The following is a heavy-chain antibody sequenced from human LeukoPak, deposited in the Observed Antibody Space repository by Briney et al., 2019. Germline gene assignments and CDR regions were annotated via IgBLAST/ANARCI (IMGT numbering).Heavy chain of an antibody. CDR3: ARVYCHTLWFFDL. J-gene: IGHJ2*01. D-gene: IGHD2-8*02. CDR2: IYYSGST. V-gene: IGHV4-61*01. Sequence: SETLSLTCTVSSDSISSDSISSYYWSWIRQPPGKGLEWIGFIYYSGSTNYNPSLRSRVTMSMDTSKNQFSLKLTSVTASDTAVYYCARVYCHTLWFFDLWGRGTLVTVSS. CDR1: SDSISSDSISSYY.